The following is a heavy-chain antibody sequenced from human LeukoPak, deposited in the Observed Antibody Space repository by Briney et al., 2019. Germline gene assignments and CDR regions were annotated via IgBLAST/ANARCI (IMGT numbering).Heavy chain of an antibody. CDR3: AKDQHRGYCSGGSCLNQDY. V-gene: IGHV3-23*01. D-gene: IGHD2-15*01. J-gene: IGHJ4*02. Sequence: KAGGSLRLSCAASGFTFSSYAMSWVRQAPGKGLEWVSAISGSGGSTYYADSVKGRFTISRDNSKNTLYLQMNSLRAEDTAVYYCAKDQHRGYCSGGSCLNQDYWGQGTLVTVSS. CDR1: GFTFSSYA. CDR2: ISGSGGST.